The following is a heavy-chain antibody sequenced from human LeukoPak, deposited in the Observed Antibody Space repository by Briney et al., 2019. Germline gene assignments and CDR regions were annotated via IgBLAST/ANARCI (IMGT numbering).Heavy chain of an antibody. D-gene: IGHD1-1*01. CDR3: ARAYGRPWFYFDY. J-gene: IGHJ4*02. Sequence: GGSLRLSCAASGFTFSSYSMNWVRQAPGKGLEWVSSISSSSSYIYYADSVKGRFTISRDNAKNSLYLQMNSLRAEDTAVYYGARAYGRPWFYFDYWGQGTLVTVSS. CDR1: GFTFSSYS. V-gene: IGHV3-21*01. CDR2: ISSSSSYI.